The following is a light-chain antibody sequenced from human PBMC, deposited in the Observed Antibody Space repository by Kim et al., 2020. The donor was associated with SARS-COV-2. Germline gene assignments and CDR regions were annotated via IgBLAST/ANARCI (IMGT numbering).Light chain of an antibody. CDR2: GAS. V-gene: IGKV3-20*01. Sequence: EIVMTQSPSTLSASPGERVTLSCRASQGVGSHLAWYQQKPGQAPRLLIYGASSRATGIPDRFSGSGSGTDFTLTISRLEPEDCAVYYCQQYEKSPWTFGQGTKVDIK. J-gene: IGKJ1*01. CDR3: QQYEKSPWT. CDR1: QGVGSH.